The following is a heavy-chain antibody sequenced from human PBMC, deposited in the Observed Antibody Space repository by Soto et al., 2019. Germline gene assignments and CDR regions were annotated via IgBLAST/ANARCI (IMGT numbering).Heavy chain of an antibody. D-gene: IGHD6-19*01. CDR1: GGSISSFH. Sequence: PSDTLSITCNVSGGSISSFHWTWVRQPAGGRLEWIGRVYDSGSSNYNPSLKTRITMSLHRSRSQFSLSLYSVTAADTAVYYCARGVAETDFYPWANWFDLWGQGILVTVSS. V-gene: IGHV4-4*07. J-gene: IGHJ5*02. CDR2: VYDSGSS. CDR3: ARGVAETDFYPWANWFDL.